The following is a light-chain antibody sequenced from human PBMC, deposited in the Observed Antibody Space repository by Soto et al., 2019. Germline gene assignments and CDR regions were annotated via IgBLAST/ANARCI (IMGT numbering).Light chain of an antibody. V-gene: IGKV3-20*01. Sequence: EIVLTQSPGTLSLSPGERATLSCRASQSLSINSLAWYQQKPGQSPRLLVYGASTRDTGIPDRFRGSGSGTDFALTISSLEPEDFEMYYCQQYDGSPLTLGPGTKVDIK. CDR2: GAS. CDR3: QQYDGSPLT. J-gene: IGKJ3*01. CDR1: QSLSINS.